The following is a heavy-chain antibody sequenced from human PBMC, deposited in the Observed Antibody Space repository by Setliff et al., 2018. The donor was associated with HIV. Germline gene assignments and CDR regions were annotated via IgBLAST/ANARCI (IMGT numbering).Heavy chain of an antibody. V-gene: IGHV4-39*01. CDR1: GGSISSRMYN. J-gene: IGHJ6*03. CDR3: TRRDYNSWSSFNLKFYYNMDV. D-gene: IGHD3-3*01. CDR2: IFYSGST. Sequence: SETLSLTCTVSGGSISSRMYNWGWIRQPPGKGLEWIGNIFYSGSTSYNPSLKSRVTISVDTSRNQFSLKLASVTAADTAVYYCTRRDYNSWSSFNLKFYYNMDVWGKGTTVTVSS.